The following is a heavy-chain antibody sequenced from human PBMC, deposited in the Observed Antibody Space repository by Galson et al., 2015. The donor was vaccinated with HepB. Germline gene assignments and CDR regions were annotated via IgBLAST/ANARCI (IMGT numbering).Heavy chain of an antibody. CDR2: ISAYNGNT. CDR1: GYTFTSYG. J-gene: IGHJ4*02. Sequence: SVKVSCKASGYTFTSYGISWVRQAPGQGLEWMGWISAYNGNTNYAQKLQGRVTMTTDTSTSTAYMELRSLRSDDTAVYYCARDRDKYDSSGYYDGWGQGTLVTVSS. CDR3: ARDRDKYDSSGYYDG. D-gene: IGHD3-22*01. V-gene: IGHV1-18*01.